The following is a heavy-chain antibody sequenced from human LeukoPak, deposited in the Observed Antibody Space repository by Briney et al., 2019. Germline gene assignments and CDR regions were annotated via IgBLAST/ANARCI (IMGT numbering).Heavy chain of an antibody. CDR1: GFTFSSYA. CDR3: AKVRQDIVVVVASFDY. CDR2: ISGSGGST. D-gene: IGHD2-15*01. J-gene: IGHJ4*02. V-gene: IGHV3-23*01. Sequence: GGSLRLSCAASGFTFSSYAMSWVRQAPGKGLEWVSAISGSGGSTYYADSVKGRFTISRDNSKNTLYLQMNSLRAEDTAVYYCAKVRQDIVVVVASFDYWGQGTLVTVSS.